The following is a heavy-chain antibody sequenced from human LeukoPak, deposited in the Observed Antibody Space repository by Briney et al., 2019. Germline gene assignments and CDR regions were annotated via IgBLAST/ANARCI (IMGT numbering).Heavy chain of an antibody. CDR2: TFSGGST. CDR1: GDSISSGAYY. Sequence: SETLSLTCTVSGDSISSGAYYWNWIRQHPGKGLEWMGSTFSGGSTYYTPSLKGRVTISRDTSKNQFSLKLSSVTAADTAVYYCARAGPDCSGGSCYGVFDYWGQGALVTVSS. CDR3: ARAGPDCSGGSCYGVFDY. D-gene: IGHD2-15*01. V-gene: IGHV4-31*03. J-gene: IGHJ4*02.